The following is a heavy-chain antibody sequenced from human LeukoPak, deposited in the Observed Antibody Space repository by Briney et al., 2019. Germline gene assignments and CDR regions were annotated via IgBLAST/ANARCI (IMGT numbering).Heavy chain of an antibody. Sequence: PSETLSLTCTVSGGSISSGGYYWSWIRQRPEKGLEWIGYIYYSGSTYYNPSLKNRVTISVDTSKNQFSLKLSSVTAADTAVYYRARGAGYSSSWFLFDYWGQGTLVTVSS. V-gene: IGHV4-31*03. CDR1: GGSISSGGYY. J-gene: IGHJ4*02. CDR3: ARGAGYSSSWFLFDY. CDR2: IYYSGST. D-gene: IGHD6-13*01.